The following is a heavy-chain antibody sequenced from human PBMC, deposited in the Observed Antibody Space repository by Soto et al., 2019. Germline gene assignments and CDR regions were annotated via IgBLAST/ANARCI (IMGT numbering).Heavy chain of an antibody. CDR2: ISASTSYI. Sequence: GGSLRLSCAASGFTFSRYVFTWVRLAPGKGLEWVSSISASTSYISYADSVKGRFTISRDNAKDSVYLQMNSLTAEDTAVYFCARGSRYCYGGTCDYYYGLDVWGQGTTVTVSS. D-gene: IGHD2-15*01. CDR1: GFTFSRYV. J-gene: IGHJ6*02. V-gene: IGHV3-21*01. CDR3: ARGSRYCYGGTCDYYYGLDV.